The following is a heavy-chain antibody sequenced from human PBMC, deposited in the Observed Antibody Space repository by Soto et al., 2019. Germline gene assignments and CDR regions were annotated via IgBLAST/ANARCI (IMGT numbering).Heavy chain of an antibody. V-gene: IGHV4-31*03. J-gene: IGHJ4*02. Sequence: SETLSLTCTVSGGSISSGGYYWSWIRQHPGKGLEWIGYIYYSGSTYYNPSLKSRVTISVDTSKNQFSLKLSSVTAADTAVYYCARARDGYNYGLVYWGQGTLVTSPQ. CDR2: IYYSGST. D-gene: IGHD5-12*01. CDR3: ARARDGYNYGLVY. CDR1: GGSISSGGYY.